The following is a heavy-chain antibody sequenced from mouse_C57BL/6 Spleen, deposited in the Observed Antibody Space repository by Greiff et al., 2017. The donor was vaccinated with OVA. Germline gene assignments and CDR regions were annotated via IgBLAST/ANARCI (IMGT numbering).Heavy chain of an antibody. CDR2: IHPNSGST. CDR1: GYTFTSYW. J-gene: IGHJ4*01. Sequence: QVQLQQPGAELVKPGASVKLSCKASGYTFTSYWMHWVKQRPGQGLEWIGMIHPNSGSTNYNEKFKSKATLTVDKSSSTAYMQLSSLTSEDSAVYDCARADYYGSSIYAMDYWGQGTSVTVSS. V-gene: IGHV1-64*01. CDR3: ARADYYGSSIYAMDY. D-gene: IGHD1-1*01.